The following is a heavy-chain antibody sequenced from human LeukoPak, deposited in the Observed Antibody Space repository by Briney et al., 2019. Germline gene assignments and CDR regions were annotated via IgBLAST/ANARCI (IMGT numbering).Heavy chain of an antibody. V-gene: IGHV3-7*01. CDR1: GFTFSSYW. J-gene: IGHJ4*02. CDR3: ARGYYDSGGHGHYYFDY. D-gene: IGHD3-22*01. CDR2: IKQDGSDK. Sequence: GGSLRLSCAVSGFTFSSYWMSWVRQAPGKGLEWVANIKQDGSDKYYVDSVKGRFTISRDNGKNSLFLQMNSLRAEDTAVYYCARGYYDSGGHGHYYFDYWGQGTLVTVSS.